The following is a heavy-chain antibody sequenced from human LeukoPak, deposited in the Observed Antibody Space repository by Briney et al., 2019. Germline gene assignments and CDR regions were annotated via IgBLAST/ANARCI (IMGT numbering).Heavy chain of an antibody. CDR2: ISSSGSPI. CDR3: ARGSFLITFGGFIG. Sequence: GGSLRLSCAASGFTFSSYEMHWVRQAPGKGLEWVSYISSSGSPIYYADSVKGRFTISRDNAKNSLFLQMNSLRAEDTAAYYCARGSFLITFGGFIGWGQGTLVTVSS. V-gene: IGHV3-48*03. CDR1: GFTFSSYE. J-gene: IGHJ4*02. D-gene: IGHD3-16*02.